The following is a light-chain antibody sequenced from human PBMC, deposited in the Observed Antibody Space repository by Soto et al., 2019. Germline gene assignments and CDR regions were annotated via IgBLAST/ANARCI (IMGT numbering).Light chain of an antibody. V-gene: IGKV3-20*01. CDR1: QPVSDK. CDR3: QQYGSSPIT. CDR2: GAS. J-gene: IGKJ5*01. Sequence: EIVMTQSPATLSVSPGAGATLSCWASQPVSDKLAWYQQKPGQAPRLLISGASSRATGIPDRFSGSGSGTDFTLTISRLEPEDFALYYCQQYGSSPITFGQGTRLEIK.